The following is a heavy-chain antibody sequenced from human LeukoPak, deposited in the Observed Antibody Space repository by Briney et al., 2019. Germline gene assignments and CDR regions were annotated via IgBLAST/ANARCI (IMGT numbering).Heavy chain of an antibody. CDR2: IYSGGST. V-gene: IGHV3-53*01. D-gene: IGHD3-10*01. J-gene: IGHJ4*02. CDR3: AKGLYGSGYYFDY. Sequence: GGSLRLSCAASGFTVSSNYMSWVRQAPGKGLEWVSVIYSGGSTYYADSVKGRFTISRDNSKNTLYLQMNSLRAEDTAVYYCAKGLYGSGYYFDYWGQGTLVTVSS. CDR1: GFTVSSNY.